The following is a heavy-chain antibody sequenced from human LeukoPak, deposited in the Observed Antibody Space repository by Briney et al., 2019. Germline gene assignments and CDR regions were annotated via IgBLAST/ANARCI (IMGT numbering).Heavy chain of an antibody. Sequence: SETLSLTPTLSRGSISIYYWSCIPHPPGKGLECIGYIYYSGSTNYNHSLKSRVTISVDTSKNQFSLKLSSVTAADTAVYYCARGVTGLDYWGQGTLVTVSS. CDR3: ARGVTGLDY. J-gene: IGHJ4*02. V-gene: IGHV4-59*12. CDR2: IYYSGST. D-gene: IGHD2-21*02. CDR1: RGSISIYY.